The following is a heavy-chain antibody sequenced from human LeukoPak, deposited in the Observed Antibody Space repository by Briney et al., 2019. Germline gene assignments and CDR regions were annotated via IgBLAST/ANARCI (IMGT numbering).Heavy chain of an antibody. CDR1: GFTFSSYS. V-gene: IGHV3-21*01. CDR3: ARDSGSYAWRAFDI. CDR2: ISSSSYI. J-gene: IGHJ3*02. D-gene: IGHD1-26*01. Sequence: GGSLRLSCAASGFTFSSYSMNWVRQAPGKGLEWVSSISSSSYIYYADSVKGRFTISRDNAKNSLYLQMNGLRAEDTAVYYCARDSGSYAWRAFDIWGQGTMVTVSS.